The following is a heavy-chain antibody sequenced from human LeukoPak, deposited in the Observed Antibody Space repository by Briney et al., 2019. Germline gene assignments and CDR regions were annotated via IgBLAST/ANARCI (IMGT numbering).Heavy chain of an antibody. Sequence: PGGSLRLSCAASGFTVSSNYMSWVRQAPGKGLEGVSVIYSGGSTYYADSVKGRFTISRDNAKNSLYLQMNSLRVEDTAVYYCANSLSSSSSGPGYWGQGTLVTVSS. V-gene: IGHV3-53*01. J-gene: IGHJ4*02. CDR2: IYSGGST. CDR3: ANSLSSSSSGPGY. D-gene: IGHD6-6*01. CDR1: GFTVSSNY.